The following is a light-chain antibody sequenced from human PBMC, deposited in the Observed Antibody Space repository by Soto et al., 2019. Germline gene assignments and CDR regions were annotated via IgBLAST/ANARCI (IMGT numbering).Light chain of an antibody. CDR1: QSVSSSH. CDR2: GAS. Sequence: EFVLTQSPGTLSLSPGERATLSCRASQSVSSSHLAWYQQKPGQAPRLLIHGASSRATGIPDRFSGSGSGTDFTLTITRLEPEDSAVYYCQQYGSSPLTFGGGTKVEIK. J-gene: IGKJ4*01. V-gene: IGKV3-20*01. CDR3: QQYGSSPLT.